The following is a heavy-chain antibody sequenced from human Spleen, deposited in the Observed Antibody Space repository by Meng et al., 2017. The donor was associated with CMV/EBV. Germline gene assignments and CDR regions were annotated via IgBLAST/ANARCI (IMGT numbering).Heavy chain of an antibody. CDR1: GFTFSTYW. CDR2: INGDGSST. V-gene: IGHV3-74*01. D-gene: IGHD5-18*01. Sequence: GGSRRLSCAASGFTFSTYWMYWVRQAPGKGLVWVSRINGDGSSTTYTDSGKGRFTISRDNTKNTLYLQMNSLRAEDTAVYYCARDGYSYGTTDYWGQGTLVTVSS. J-gene: IGHJ4*02. CDR3: ARDGYSYGTTDY.